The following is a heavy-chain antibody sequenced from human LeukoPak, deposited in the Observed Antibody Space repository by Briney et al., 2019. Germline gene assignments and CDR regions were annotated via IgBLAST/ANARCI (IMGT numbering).Heavy chain of an antibody. Sequence: GGSLRLSCAASGFSLSNYAMTWVRQAPGKGLEWVSGISGSGGSTYYADSVEGRFTISRDNSKNTLYLQMNSLRAEDTAVYYCARGYSSGWWGYYFDYWGQGTLVTVSS. CDR1: GFSLSNYA. D-gene: IGHD6-19*01. CDR3: ARGYSSGWWGYYFDY. J-gene: IGHJ4*02. CDR2: ISGSGGST. V-gene: IGHV3-23*01.